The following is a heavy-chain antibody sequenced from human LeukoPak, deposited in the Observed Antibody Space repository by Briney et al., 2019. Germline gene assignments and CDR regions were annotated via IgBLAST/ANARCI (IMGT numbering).Heavy chain of an antibody. CDR3: AETGRVDY. J-gene: IGHJ4*02. CDR1: GGSISSSSYY. D-gene: IGHD1-26*01. V-gene: IGHV4-39*01. Sequence: SETLSLTRTVSGGSISSSSYYRGWIRQPPGKGLGWIGSIYYSGSTYYNPSLISRLTISVDTSKNPFSLKLSSVTAADPALSYCAETGRVDYCGQGTGVPVSA. CDR2: IYYSGST.